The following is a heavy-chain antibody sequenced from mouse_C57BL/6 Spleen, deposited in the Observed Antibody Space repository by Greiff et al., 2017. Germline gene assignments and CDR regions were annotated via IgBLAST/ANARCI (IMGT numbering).Heavy chain of an antibody. V-gene: IGHV5-17*01. Sequence: EVQLVESGGGLVMPGGSLKLSCAASGFTFSDHGMHWVRQASEKGVEWVAYISSGSSTISYAVTVKGRFTISRDQAKNSLFMQMTSLRSEDTAMYYCARLGYGRGDYWRQGTTLT. D-gene: IGHD1-1*01. CDR2: ISSGSSTI. J-gene: IGHJ2*01. CDR1: GFTFSDHG. CDR3: ARLGYGRGDY.